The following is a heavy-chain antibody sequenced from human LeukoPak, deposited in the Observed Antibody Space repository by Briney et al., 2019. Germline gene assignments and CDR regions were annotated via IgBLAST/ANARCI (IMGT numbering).Heavy chain of an antibody. CDR2: ISGSGGST. CDR1: GFTFSNYA. D-gene: IGHD1-26*01. J-gene: IGHJ4*02. Sequence: QTGGSLRLSCAASGFTFSNYAMSWVRQAPGKGLEWVSAISGSGGSTYYAGSVKGRFTISRDNSKNTLYLQMNSLRAEDTAVYYCARGTPPVGRSRIVGATSLDYWGQGTLVTVSS. CDR3: ARGTPPVGRSRIVGATSLDY. V-gene: IGHV3-23*01.